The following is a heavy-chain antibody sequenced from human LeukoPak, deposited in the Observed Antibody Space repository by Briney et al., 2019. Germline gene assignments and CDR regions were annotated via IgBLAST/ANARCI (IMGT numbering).Heavy chain of an antibody. Sequence: GGSLRLSCGASGFTFSSYAMSWVRQAPGKGLEWVSYISSSSSTIYYADSVKGRFTISRDNAKNSLYLQMNSLRAEDTAVYYCAREKVEGPHGAFDIWGQGTMVTVSS. CDR1: GFTFSSYA. CDR3: AREKVEGPHGAFDI. J-gene: IGHJ3*02. V-gene: IGHV3-48*01. CDR2: ISSSSSTI.